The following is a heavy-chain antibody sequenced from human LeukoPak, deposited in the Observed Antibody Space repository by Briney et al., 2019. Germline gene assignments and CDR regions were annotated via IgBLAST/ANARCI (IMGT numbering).Heavy chain of an antibody. CDR1: GFTVSSNY. CDR3: ARDIPGGGYCSGGSCLDGMDV. J-gene: IGHJ6*02. Sequence: GGSLRLSCAASGFTVSSNYMSWVRQAPGKGLEWVSYISSSGSTIYYADSVKGRFTISRDNAKNSLYLQMNSLRAEDTAVYYCARDIPGGGYCSGGSCLDGMDVWGQGTTVTVSS. CDR2: ISSSGSTI. D-gene: IGHD2-15*01. V-gene: IGHV3-11*04.